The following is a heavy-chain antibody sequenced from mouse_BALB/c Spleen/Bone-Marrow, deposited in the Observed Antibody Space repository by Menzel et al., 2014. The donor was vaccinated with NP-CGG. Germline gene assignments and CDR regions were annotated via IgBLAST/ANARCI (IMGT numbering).Heavy chain of an antibody. CDR3: ASYYYGYYFDY. Sequence: VQLKQSGAELVKPGASVRLSCTASGFNIRDTYIHWVKQRPEQVLEWIGRIDPANGNTKYDPKFQGKATITADTSYNTAYLQLSSLTSEDTAVYYCASYYYGYYFDYWGQGTTLTVSS. V-gene: IGHV14-3*02. CDR1: GFNIRDTY. J-gene: IGHJ2*01. D-gene: IGHD1-1*01. CDR2: IDPANGNT.